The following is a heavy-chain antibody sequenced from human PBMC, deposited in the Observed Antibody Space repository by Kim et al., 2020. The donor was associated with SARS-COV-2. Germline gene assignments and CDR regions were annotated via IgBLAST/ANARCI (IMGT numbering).Heavy chain of an antibody. CDR1: GYDFGNYW. CDR3: ARLGAVGRPDYFAY. CDR2: IYPGDSDT. V-gene: IGHV5-51*01. D-gene: IGHD6-13*01. Sequence: GESLKISCKGFGYDFGNYWIGWVRPMSGKGLEWMGIIYPGDSDTRYNPSFQGQVTISADMSINTSFLQWTRLKASDTAVYYCARLGAVGRPDYFAYWGQGSLVTVSS. J-gene: IGHJ4*02.